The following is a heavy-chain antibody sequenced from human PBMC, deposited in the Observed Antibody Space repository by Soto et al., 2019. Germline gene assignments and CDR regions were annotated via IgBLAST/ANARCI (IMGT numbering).Heavy chain of an antibody. D-gene: IGHD6-13*01. Sequence: GGSLRLSCAASGFTFSSYAMSWVRQAPGKGLEWVSAISGSGGSTYYADSVKGRFTISRDNSKNTLYLQMNSLRAEDTAVYYCAKERPSAFGIAAAGATNWFDPWGQGTLVTVSS. CDR2: ISGSGGST. V-gene: IGHV3-23*01. J-gene: IGHJ5*02. CDR1: GFTFSSYA. CDR3: AKERPSAFGIAAAGATNWFDP.